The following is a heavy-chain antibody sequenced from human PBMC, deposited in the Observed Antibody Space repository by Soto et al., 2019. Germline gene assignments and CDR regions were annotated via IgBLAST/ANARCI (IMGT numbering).Heavy chain of an antibody. Sequence: EVQLVESGGGLVQPGRSLRLSCAAAGFKFDDYTMHWVRQAPGKGLEWVSVINWNSDNIAYADYVKGRFTISRDNAKNSLSLQMNSLRAGDTALYSCAKWRGTVTFFDTWGQGNLVTVS. D-gene: IGHD4-17*01. CDR1: GFKFDDYT. J-gene: IGHJ4*02. V-gene: IGHV3-9*01. CDR3: AKWRGTVTFFDT. CDR2: INWNSDNI.